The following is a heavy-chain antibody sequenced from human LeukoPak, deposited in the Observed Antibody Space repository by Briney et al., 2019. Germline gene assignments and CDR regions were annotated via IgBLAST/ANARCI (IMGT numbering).Heavy chain of an antibody. D-gene: IGHD5-18*01. CDR1: GFTFSSHG. V-gene: IGHV3-30*02. J-gene: IGHJ4*02. CDR3: ARAPSGYSYGHPYYFDY. CDR2: IRNDGSNK. Sequence: GGSLRLSCAASGFTFSSHGMHWVRQAPGKGLEWVTFIRNDGSNKYYADAVKGRFTVSRDNFENTLSLHMNSLRAEDTAVYYCARAPSGYSYGHPYYFDYWGQGTLVTVSS.